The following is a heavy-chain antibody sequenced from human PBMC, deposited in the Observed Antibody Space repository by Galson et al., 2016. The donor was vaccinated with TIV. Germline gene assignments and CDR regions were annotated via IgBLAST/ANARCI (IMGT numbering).Heavy chain of an antibody. J-gene: IGHJ4*02. Sequence: SLRLSCAASGFTFSNYWMAWVRQAPGKGLEWVSSISATGGSTYYADSVKGRFTNSRHYSKNTVYLQTNSLRPDDTAIYYCAKDASSQVHDSGSFDSWGQGTLVTVSS. D-gene: IGHD3-10*01. CDR2: ISATGGST. CDR3: AKDASSQVHDSGSFDS. CDR1: GFTFSNYW. V-gene: IGHV3-23*01.